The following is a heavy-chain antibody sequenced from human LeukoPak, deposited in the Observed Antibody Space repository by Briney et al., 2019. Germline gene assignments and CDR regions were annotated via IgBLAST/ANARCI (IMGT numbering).Heavy chain of an antibody. J-gene: IGHJ3*02. CDR3: ARDLGVVPAADDAFDI. CDR1: GYTFTGYY. CDR2: INPNSGGT. V-gene: IGHV1-2*02. Sequence: ASVKVSCKASGYTFTGYYMHWVRQAPRQGLEWMGWINPNSGGTNYAQKFQGRVTMTRDTSISTAYMELSRLRSDDTAVYYCARDLGVVPAADDAFDIWGQGTMVTVSS. D-gene: IGHD2-2*01.